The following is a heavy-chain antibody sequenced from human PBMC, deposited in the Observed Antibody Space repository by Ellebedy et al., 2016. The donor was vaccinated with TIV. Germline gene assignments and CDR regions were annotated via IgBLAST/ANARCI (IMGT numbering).Heavy chain of an antibody. CDR1: RGTFSSYA. D-gene: IGHD3-22*01. CDR2: IIPIFGTA. J-gene: IGHJ6*02. CDR3: ARDDFTYYYDSSGYSGIYYGMDV. V-gene: IGHV1-69*05. Sequence: SVKVSXKASRGTFSSYAISWVRQAPGQGLEWMGGIIPIFGTANYAQKFQGRVTITRDTSASTAYMELSSLRSEDTAVYYCARDDFTYYYDSSGYSGIYYGMDVWGQGTTVTVSS.